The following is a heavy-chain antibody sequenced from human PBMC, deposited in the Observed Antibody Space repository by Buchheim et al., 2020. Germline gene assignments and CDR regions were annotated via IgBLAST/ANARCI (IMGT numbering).Heavy chain of an antibody. V-gene: IGHV3-30-3*01. CDR3: AREGGTSGTCGYFDI. J-gene: IGHJ2*01. CDR2: MSYDGYSK. CDR1: EFTFSNSI. D-gene: IGHD1-26*01. Sequence: LVESGGDVVQPGGSLRLSCSVSEFTFSNSIIHWVRQAPGKGLEWVTAMSYDGYSKYYADSVKDRLTIFRDISKNVLFVQMDSLRPEDTGVYYCAREGGTSGTCGYFDIWGRGTL.